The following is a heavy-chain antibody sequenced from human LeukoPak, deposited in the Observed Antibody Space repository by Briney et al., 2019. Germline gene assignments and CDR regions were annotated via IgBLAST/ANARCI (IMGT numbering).Heavy chain of an antibody. D-gene: IGHD3-22*01. V-gene: IGHV4-39*01. J-gene: IGHJ4*02. CDR3: ASGWYDSSGQLDY. Sequence: PSETLSLTCIVSGGSISTSAYYWGWIRQPPGEGLQWIGSIYYSGNTYYNSSLKSRVTISVDTSTSQFSLRLSSVTAADTAVYYCASGWYDSSGQLDYWGQGTLVTVSS. CDR2: IYYSGNT. CDR1: GGSISTSAYY.